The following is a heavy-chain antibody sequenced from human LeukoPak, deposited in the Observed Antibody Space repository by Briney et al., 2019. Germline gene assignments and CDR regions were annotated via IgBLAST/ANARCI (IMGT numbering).Heavy chain of an antibody. CDR2: IYTSGST. CDR3: ARDTTGSSLDY. J-gene: IGHJ4*02. V-gene: IGHV4-61*02. D-gene: IGHD1-26*01. Sequence: SETLSLTCTVSGGSISSGSYYWSWIRQPAGKGLEWIGRIYTSGSTNYNPSLKSRVTISVDTPKNQFYLKLSSVTAADTAVYYCARDTTGSSLDYWGQGTLVTVSS. CDR1: GGSISSGSYY.